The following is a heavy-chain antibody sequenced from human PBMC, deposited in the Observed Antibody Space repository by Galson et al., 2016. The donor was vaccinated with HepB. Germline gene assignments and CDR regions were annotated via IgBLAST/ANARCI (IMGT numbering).Heavy chain of an antibody. CDR2: INTGNGNT. V-gene: IGHV1-3*04. CDR3: AREGIEGPYWYFDL. J-gene: IGHJ2*01. CDR1: GYTFTRYS. D-gene: IGHD5-12*01. Sequence: SVKVSCKASGYTFTRYSVHWVRQAPGQRPEWMGWINTGNGNTKNSQKFQGRVTIARDTSASTAYMELSSLRSEDTAVYYCAREGIEGPYWYFDLWGRGTLVTVSS.